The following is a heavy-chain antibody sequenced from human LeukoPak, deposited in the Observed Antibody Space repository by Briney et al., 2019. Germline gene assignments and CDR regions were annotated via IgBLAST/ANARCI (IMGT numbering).Heavy chain of an antibody. CDR3: AKDDAWGRFQR. CDR1: GFTFSNYE. Sequence: GGSLRLSCAASGFTFSNYEMNWLRQAPGKGLEWVSYINSGGSIIYYTDSVKGQFTISRDNSKNTVSLQMNSLRAEDTAVYYCAKDDAWGRFQRWGQGTLVTVSS. CDR2: INSGGSII. D-gene: IGHD3-16*01. V-gene: IGHV3-48*03. J-gene: IGHJ1*01.